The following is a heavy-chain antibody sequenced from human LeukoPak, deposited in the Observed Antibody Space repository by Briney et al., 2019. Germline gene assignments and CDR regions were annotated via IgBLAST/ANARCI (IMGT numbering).Heavy chain of an antibody. J-gene: IGHJ4*02. CDR2: IKQDGSEK. CDR1: GFTFSSHW. D-gene: IGHD3-10*01. CDR3: ARAREFGE. Sequence: GGSLRLSCAASGFTFSSHWMSWVRQAPGKGLEWVANIKQDGSEKYYVDSVKGRFTISRDNAKNSLYLQMNSLRAEDTAVYYCARAREFGEWGQGTLVTVSS. V-gene: IGHV3-7*01.